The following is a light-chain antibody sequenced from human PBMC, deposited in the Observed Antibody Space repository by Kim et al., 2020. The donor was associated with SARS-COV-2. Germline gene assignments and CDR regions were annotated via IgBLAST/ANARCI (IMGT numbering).Light chain of an antibody. CDR2: AKK. CDR3: KSRDTSGYLLV. V-gene: IGLV3-19*01. Sequence: ALGQTVRITCPGDSVRSYYARWYQQKPGQAPVLVMYAKKNRPSGIPDRFSGSSSGNTASLTITGTQAEDEADYYCKSRDTSGYLLVFGGGTQLTVL. CDR1: SVRSYY. J-gene: IGLJ2*01.